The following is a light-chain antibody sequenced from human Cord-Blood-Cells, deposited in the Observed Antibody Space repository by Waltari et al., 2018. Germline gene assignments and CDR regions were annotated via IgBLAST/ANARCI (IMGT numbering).Light chain of an antibody. V-gene: IGKV4-1*01. CDR2: WAS. J-gene: IGKJ4*01. Sequence: DIVMTQSPDSLAVSLGARPTIHCKSSSSVLYSSNNKNYLAWYQQKPGQPPKLLIYWASTRESGVPDRFSGSGSGTDFTLTISSLQAEDVAVYYCQQYYSTPLTFGGGTKVEIK. CDR1: SSVLYSSNNKNY. CDR3: QQYYSTPLT.